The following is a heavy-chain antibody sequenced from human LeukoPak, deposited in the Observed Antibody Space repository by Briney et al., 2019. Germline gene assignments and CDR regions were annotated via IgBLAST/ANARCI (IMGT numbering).Heavy chain of an antibody. CDR2: IKEDGSQK. D-gene: IGHD3-16*01. CDR1: GFTFSNYW. V-gene: IGHV3-7*01. J-gene: IGHJ4*02. Sequence: GGSLRLSCAASGFTFSNYWMTWVRQAPGKGLEWVANIKEDGSQKYYVDSVKGRFTISRDNAKNSLYLQMSSLRAEDTAVYFCARDHRNAYYFYWGQGTVVTVSS. CDR3: ARDHRNAYYFY.